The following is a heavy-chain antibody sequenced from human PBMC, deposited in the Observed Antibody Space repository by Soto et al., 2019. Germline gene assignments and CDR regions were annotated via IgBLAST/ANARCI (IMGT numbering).Heavy chain of an antibody. Sequence: PGGSLRLSCAASGFTFSSYGMHWVRQAPGKGLEWVAVISYDGSNKYYADSVKGRFTISRDNSKNTLYLQMNSLRAEDTAVYYCAKDNHFGELFNWGQGTLVTVSS. CDR2: ISYDGSNK. CDR1: GFTFSSYG. J-gene: IGHJ4*02. V-gene: IGHV3-30*18. CDR3: AKDNHFGELFN. D-gene: IGHD3-10*01.